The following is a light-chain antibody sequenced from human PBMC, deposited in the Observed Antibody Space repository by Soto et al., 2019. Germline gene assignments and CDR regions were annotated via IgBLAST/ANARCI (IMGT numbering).Light chain of an antibody. CDR2: DAS. CDR3: QQRSNWPPK. Sequence: EIVLTQSPATLSLSPGERATLSCRASQSVSSYLAWYQQKPGQAPRLLIYDASNRATGIPARFSGSGSGTDFTLTISSLEPEDIAVYYCQQRSNWPPKFGGGTKVEIK. CDR1: QSVSSY. J-gene: IGKJ4*01. V-gene: IGKV3-11*01.